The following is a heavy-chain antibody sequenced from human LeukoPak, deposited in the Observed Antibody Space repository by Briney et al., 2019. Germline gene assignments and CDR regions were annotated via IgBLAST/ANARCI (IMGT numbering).Heavy chain of an antibody. CDR1: GGSISSYY. V-gene: IGHV4-59*12. D-gene: IGHD3-3*01. J-gene: IGHJ4*02. CDR2: IYYSGST. CDR3: ARGPRYYDFWSGYYDYFDY. Sequence: PSETLSLTCTVSGGSISSYYWSWIRQPPGKGLEWIGYIYYSGSTNYNPSLKSRVTISVDTSKNQFSLKLSSVTAADTAVYYCARGPRYYDFWSGYYDYFDYWGQGTLVTVSS.